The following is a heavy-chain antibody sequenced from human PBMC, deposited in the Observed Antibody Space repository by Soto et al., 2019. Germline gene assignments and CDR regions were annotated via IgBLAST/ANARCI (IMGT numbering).Heavy chain of an antibody. CDR2: IIPAFGTT. J-gene: IGHJ6*02. CDR3: ARVPRQMLYGPTRNGMDV. Sequence: QVQLVQSWAAVSKPGSSVKVSCKASGGTFGIYAIGWVRQAPGQGLEWMGGIIPAFGTTKNAQKFQDRVDMTADESTNTVYMELRGLRFDDMAVYYCARVPRQMLYGPTRNGMDVWGQGTTLIVSS. CDR1: GGTFGIYA. V-gene: IGHV1-69*01. D-gene: IGHD2-2*02.